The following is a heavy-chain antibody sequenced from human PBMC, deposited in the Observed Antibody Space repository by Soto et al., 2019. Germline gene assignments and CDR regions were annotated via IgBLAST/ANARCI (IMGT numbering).Heavy chain of an antibody. V-gene: IGHV3-21*01. CDR2: ISSSSSYI. CDR3: ARDSRGVWSGYYYGMDV. Sequence: GGSLRLSCAASGFSLSSHSLNWVRQAPGKGLEWVSSISSSSSYIYYADSVKGRFTISRDNAKNSLYLQMNSLRAEDTAVYYCARDSRGVWSGYYYGMDVWGQGTTVTVSS. D-gene: IGHD3-3*01. J-gene: IGHJ6*02. CDR1: GFSLSSHS.